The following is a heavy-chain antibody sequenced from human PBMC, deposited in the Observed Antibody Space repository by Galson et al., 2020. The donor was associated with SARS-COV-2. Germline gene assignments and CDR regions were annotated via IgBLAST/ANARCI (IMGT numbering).Heavy chain of an antibody. J-gene: IGHJ4*02. CDR1: GGSISSGDYY. CDR2: IYYSGST. Sequence: SETLSLTCTVSGGSISSGDYYWSWIRQPPGKGLEWIGYIYYSGSTYYNPSLKSRVTISVDTSKNQFSLKLSSVTAADTAVYYCASAYYDSSGLFDYWGQGTLVTVSS. D-gene: IGHD3-22*01. V-gene: IGHV4-30-4*01. CDR3: ASAYYDSSGLFDY.